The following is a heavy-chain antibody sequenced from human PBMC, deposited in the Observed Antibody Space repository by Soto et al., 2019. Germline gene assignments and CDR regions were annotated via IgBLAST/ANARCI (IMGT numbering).Heavy chain of an antibody. CDR1: GFTFTDSG. CDR2: VSHDGSAT. Sequence: QVQLLESGGGVVQPGRSLRLSCVASGFTFTDSGMHWVRQTPGKGLEWVAFVSHDGSATSYADSVKGRFTISRHISTNTLHLRMNSLRPEDTAAYYWARNSDGDSGWTNNFDYWGKGTMVTVAS. D-gene: IGHD4-17*01. V-gene: IGHV3-30*03. J-gene: IGHJ4*02. CDR3: ARNSDGDSGWTNNFDY.